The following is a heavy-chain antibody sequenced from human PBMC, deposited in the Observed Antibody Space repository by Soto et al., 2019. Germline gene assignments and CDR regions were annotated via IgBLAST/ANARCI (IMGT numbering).Heavy chain of an antibody. CDR1: GGSIISSSYY. CDR3: ATQEVGGSYVYTFDP. J-gene: IGHJ5*02. Sequence: SETLSLTCTVSGGSIISSSYYWVRIRQPPGKGLEWIGSIYYSGSTYYNPSLKSRVTISVDTSKNHFSLKLSSVTAADTAVYYCATQEVGGSYVYTFDPWGQGTLVTVSS. CDR2: IYYSGST. D-gene: IGHD1-26*01. V-gene: IGHV4-39*02.